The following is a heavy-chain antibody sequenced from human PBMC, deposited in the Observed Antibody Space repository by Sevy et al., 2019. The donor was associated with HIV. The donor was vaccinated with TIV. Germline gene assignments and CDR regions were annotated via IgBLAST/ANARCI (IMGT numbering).Heavy chain of an antibody. J-gene: IGHJ4*02. V-gene: IGHV4-30-4*01. CDR2: IYHGLSN. CDR3: ARESGRTYLVIDS. CDR1: GGTISSGDYY. Sequence: TLSLTCTVSGGTISSGDYYWNWLRQAPGKGPEWIGYIYHGLSNFYNPSLQSRATVSVDRSKNQFSLTLTSVTAADTAVYYCARESGRTYLVIDSWGPGTLVTVSS. D-gene: IGHD2-21*01.